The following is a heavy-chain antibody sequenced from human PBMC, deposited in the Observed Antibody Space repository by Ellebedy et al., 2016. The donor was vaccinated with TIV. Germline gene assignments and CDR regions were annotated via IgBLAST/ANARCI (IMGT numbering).Heavy chain of an antibody. CDR1: GFDFNAHY. D-gene: IGHD1-14*01. Sequence: GGSLRLSXVVSGFDFNAHYMSWVRQAPGKGPEWVASLSGSGGSTNYAESVRGRFTIPRDNSKNTLYLQMNGLRADDTAVYYCAKTGNPRCCYDMDVWGQGTTVTVSS. CDR3: AKTGNPRCCYDMDV. V-gene: IGHV3-23*01. J-gene: IGHJ6*02. CDR2: LSGSGGST.